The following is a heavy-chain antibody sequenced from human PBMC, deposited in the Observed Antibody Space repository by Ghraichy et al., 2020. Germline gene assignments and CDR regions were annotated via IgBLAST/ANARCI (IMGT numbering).Heavy chain of an antibody. J-gene: IGHJ5*02. CDR3: ARVSSVPAYSPDSSPYYYVNWFDP. V-gene: IGHV1-8*01. D-gene: IGHD3-22*01. CDR1: GYTFTNYD. Sequence: ASVKVSCKASGYTFTNYDINWVRQAAGQELEWMGWMNPNNGNTGYAQKFQGRVTMTRDTSISTVYMELSSLRSEDTAVYYCARVSSVPAYSPDSSPYYYVNWFDPWGQGTLVTVSS. CDR2: MNPNNGNT.